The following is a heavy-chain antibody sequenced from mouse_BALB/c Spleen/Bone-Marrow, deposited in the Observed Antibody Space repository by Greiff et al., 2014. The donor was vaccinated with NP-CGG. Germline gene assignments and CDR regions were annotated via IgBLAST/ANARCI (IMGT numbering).Heavy chain of an antibody. V-gene: IGHV5-9-3*01. CDR2: ISSGGSYT. J-gene: IGHJ1*01. CDR1: GFTFSSYA. Sequence: VQLKESGGGLGKSGGSLKLSCAASGFTFSSYAMSWVRQTPEKRLEWVATISSGGSYTYYADSVKGRFTISRDTAKNTLYLQMSSLRSEDTAIYYCARQDYYGSSPHWYFDVWGAGTTVTVSS. CDR3: ARQDYYGSSPHWYFDV. D-gene: IGHD1-1*01.